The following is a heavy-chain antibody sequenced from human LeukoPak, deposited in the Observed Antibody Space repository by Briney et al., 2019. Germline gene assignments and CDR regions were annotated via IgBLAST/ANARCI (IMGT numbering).Heavy chain of an antibody. CDR3: ARGQSAAASGRYYYYYMDV. CDR2: ISAYNGNT. Sequence: ASVKVSCKASGYTFTSYGISWVRQAPGQGLEWMGWISAYNGNTNYAQKLQGRVTMTTGTSTSTAYMELRSLRSDDTAVYYCARGQSAAASGRYYYYYMDVWGKGTTVTVSS. J-gene: IGHJ6*03. D-gene: IGHD6-13*01. CDR1: GYTFTSYG. V-gene: IGHV1-18*01.